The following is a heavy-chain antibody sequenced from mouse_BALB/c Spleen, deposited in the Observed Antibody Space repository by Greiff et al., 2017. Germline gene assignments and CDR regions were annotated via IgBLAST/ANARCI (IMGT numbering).Heavy chain of an antibody. J-gene: IGHJ4*01. CDR2: INPYNGGT. CDR1: GYSFTGYT. V-gene: IGHV1-18*01. D-gene: IGHD3-2*01. CDR3: ARKETARATYGDAMDY. Sequence: EVQLQESGPELVKPGASMKISCKASGYSFTGYTMNWVKQSHGKNLEWIGLINPYNGGTSYNQKFKGKATLTVDKSSSTAYMELLSLTSEDSAVYYCARKETARATYGDAMDYWGQGTSVTVSS.